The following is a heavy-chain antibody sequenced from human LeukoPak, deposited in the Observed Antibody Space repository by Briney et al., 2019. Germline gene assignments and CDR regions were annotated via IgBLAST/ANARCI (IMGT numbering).Heavy chain of an antibody. V-gene: IGHV4-38-2*02. D-gene: IGHD1-14*01. J-gene: IGHJ3*02. CDR2: MYHSGST. CDR3: ARDKTGGKAFDI. Sequence: SETLSLTXTVSGYSISSGYYWGWIRQPPGKGLEWIGSMYHSGSTYYNPSLKSRVTMSVDTSKNQFSLKLSSVTAADTAVYYCARDKTGGKAFDIWGQGTMVTVSS. CDR1: GYSISSGYY.